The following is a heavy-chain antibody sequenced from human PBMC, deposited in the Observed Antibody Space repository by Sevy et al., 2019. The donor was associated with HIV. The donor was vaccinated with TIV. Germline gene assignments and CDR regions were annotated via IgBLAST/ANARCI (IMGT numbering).Heavy chain of an antibody. Sequence: GVSLRLSCETSGFIFTDYWMSLVRQIPGKGLECVATIKQDQSEKYYVDSVKGRFAISRDSAKKSVSLQMNGLRAEDTALYFCAREVGGFNWRPYYFDSWGQGTLVTVSS. V-gene: IGHV3-7*01. J-gene: IGHJ4*02. CDR2: IKQDQSEK. CDR3: AREVGGFNWRPYYFDS. CDR1: GFIFTDYW. D-gene: IGHD3-3*01.